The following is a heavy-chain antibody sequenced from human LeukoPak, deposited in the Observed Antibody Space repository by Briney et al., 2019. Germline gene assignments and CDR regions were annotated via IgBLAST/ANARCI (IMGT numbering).Heavy chain of an antibody. CDR2: IYYSGST. J-gene: IGHJ5*02. CDR3: AREWWSGSYQNWFDP. V-gene: IGHV4-59*01. Sequence: SXTLSLTWAVAGGYISRYYWRWSRQPAGKGEQWIGNIYYSGSTNYKPSLKRRGTISGDTSKSKFSLKLTSVSAADTAVYYCAREWWSGSYQNWFDPWGQGTLVTVSS. D-gene: IGHD1-26*01. CDR1: GGYISRYY.